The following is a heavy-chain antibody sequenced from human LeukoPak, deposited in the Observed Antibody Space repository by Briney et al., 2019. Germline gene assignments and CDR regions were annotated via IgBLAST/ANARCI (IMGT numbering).Heavy chain of an antibody. CDR1: GYTFTSYA. V-gene: IGHV7-4-1*02. CDR3: ARDWIMVGIDY. D-gene: IGHD2-8*01. J-gene: IGHJ4*02. Sequence: ASVKVSCKASGYTFTSYAMNWARQAPGQGLEWMGWINTNTGNPTYAQGFTGRFVFSLDTSVSTAYLQISSLKAEGTAVYYCARDWIMVGIDYWGQGTLVTVSS. CDR2: INTNTGNP.